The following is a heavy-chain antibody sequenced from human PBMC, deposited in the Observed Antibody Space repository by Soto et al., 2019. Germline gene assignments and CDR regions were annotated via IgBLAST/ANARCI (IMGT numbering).Heavy chain of an antibody. CDR3: ARRVQVWLPDYYGMDV. D-gene: IGHD5-18*01. J-gene: IGHJ6*02. Sequence: QAQLVQSGAEVKKLGASVNVSCKASGYDYVTYAITWVRQRPGQGLEWMGWISTLNGNTNYAQNFQGRVTMTTDTSTRIVHLELRSLRSDDTAVYYCARRVQVWLPDYYGMDVRGQGTTVTVSS. CDR2: ISTLNGNT. V-gene: IGHV1-18*01. CDR1: GYDYVTYA.